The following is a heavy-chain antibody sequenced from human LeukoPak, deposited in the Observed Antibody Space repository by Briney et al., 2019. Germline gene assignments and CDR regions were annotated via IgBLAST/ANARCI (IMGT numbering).Heavy chain of an antibody. CDR2: INPNSGGT. CDR1: GYTFTGYY. V-gene: IGHV1-2*02. D-gene: IGHD3-22*01. CDR3: ARVYYYDSSGYPADY. Sequence: ASVTVSCKASGYTFTGYYMHWVRQAPGQGLEWMGWINPNSGGTNYAQKLQGRVTMTTDTSTSTAYMELRSLRSDDTAVYYCARVYYYDSSGYPADYWGQGTLVTVSS. J-gene: IGHJ4*02.